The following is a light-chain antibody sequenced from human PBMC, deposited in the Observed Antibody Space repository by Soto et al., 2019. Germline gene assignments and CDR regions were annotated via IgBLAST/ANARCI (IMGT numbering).Light chain of an antibody. J-gene: IGKJ1*01. CDR1: QSISSN. CDR2: GAS. Sequence: EIVMTQSPATLSVSPGERATLSCRASQSISSNLVWYQQKPGQAPRLLIYGASTRATGISARFSGSGSGTEFTLTLSSLQSEDFAVYYCQQYNNWPQTFGQGTKVEIK. V-gene: IGKV3-15*01. CDR3: QQYNNWPQT.